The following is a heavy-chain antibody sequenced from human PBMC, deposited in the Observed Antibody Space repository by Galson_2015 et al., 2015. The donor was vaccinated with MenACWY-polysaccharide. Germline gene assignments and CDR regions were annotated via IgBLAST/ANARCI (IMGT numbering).Heavy chain of an antibody. J-gene: IGHJ4*02. V-gene: IGHV1-8*01. D-gene: IGHD2-21*01. CDR3: ARIIARKYTFADS. CDR2: MNPNSGNT. CDR1: GYKFTSYD. Sequence: SVKVSCKASGYKFTSYDINWVRQANGQGLEWMGWMNPNSGNTGYAQKFQGRVAMTRDTDTSTAYMELRMLRYDDTAVYYCARIIARKYTFADSWGQGTLVSVS.